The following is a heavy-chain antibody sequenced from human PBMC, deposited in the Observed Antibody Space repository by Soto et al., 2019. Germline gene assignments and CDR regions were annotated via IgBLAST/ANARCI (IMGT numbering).Heavy chain of an antibody. Sequence: ASVKVSCKASGYTFTNHYIHWVRQAPGQGLEWMGIINPSGGSTSESQKFQGRLTLTRDTSTSTVYMELSSLRSEDTAVFYCAREAGPGPATLIPLDHWGQGNLVTVSS. J-gene: IGHJ4*02. D-gene: IGHD6-19*01. V-gene: IGHV1-46*01. CDR3: AREAGPGPATLIPLDH. CDR2: INPSGGST. CDR1: GYTFTNHY.